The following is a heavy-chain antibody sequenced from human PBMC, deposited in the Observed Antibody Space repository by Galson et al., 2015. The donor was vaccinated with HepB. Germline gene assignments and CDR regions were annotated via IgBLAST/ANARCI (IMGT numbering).Heavy chain of an antibody. CDR1: GFTFSNYA. J-gene: IGHJ4*02. D-gene: IGHD5-24*01. CDR3: AREGRRWLQLSFDY. V-gene: IGHV3-30-3*01. Sequence: SLRLSCAVSGFTFSNYAMHWVRQAPGKGLEWVAVISYDGSNKYYADSVKGRFTISRDNSRNTLYLQMSSLRPEDTAVYYCAREGRRWLQLSFDYWGQGALVTVSS. CDR2: ISYDGSNK.